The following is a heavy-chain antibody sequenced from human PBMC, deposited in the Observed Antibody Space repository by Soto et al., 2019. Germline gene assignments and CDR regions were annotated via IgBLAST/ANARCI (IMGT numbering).Heavy chain of an antibody. Sequence: QLQLQESGSGLVKPSQTLSLTCAVSGGSISSGGYSWSWIRQPPGKGLEWIGYIYHSGSTYYHPSLKSRVTISVDRSKNQFSLKLSSVTAADTAVYYWARAGGLGAVAVDYWGQGTLVTVSS. D-gene: IGHD6-19*01. CDR1: GGSISSGGYS. CDR3: ARAGGLGAVAVDY. J-gene: IGHJ4*02. V-gene: IGHV4-30-2*01. CDR2: IYHSGST.